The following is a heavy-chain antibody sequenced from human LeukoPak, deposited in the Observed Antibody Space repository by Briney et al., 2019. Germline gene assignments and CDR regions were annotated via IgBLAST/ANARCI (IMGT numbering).Heavy chain of an antibody. D-gene: IGHD6-19*01. Sequence: GGSLRLSCAASGFTFSSYWMSWVRQAPGKGLEWVANIKQDGSEKYYVDSVKGRFTISRDNAKNSLYLQMNSLRAEDTAVYYCARESGYSSGWGYYFDYWGQGTLVIVSS. CDR3: ARESGYSSGWGYYFDY. V-gene: IGHV3-7*01. CDR2: IKQDGSEK. CDR1: GFTFSSYW. J-gene: IGHJ4*02.